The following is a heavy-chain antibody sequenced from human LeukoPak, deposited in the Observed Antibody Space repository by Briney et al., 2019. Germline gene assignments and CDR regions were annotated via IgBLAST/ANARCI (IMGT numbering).Heavy chain of an antibody. J-gene: IGHJ6*02. CDR3: ARYRRPSHYYYYYGMDV. CDR2: IYYSGST. V-gene: IGHV4-59*12. D-gene: IGHD3-16*02. Sequence: PSETLSLTCTVSGGSISSYYWSWIRQPPGKGLEWIGYIYYSGSTNYNPSLKSRVTISVDTSKNQFSLKLSSVTAADTAVYYCARYRRPSHYYYYYGMDVWGQGTTVTVSS. CDR1: GGSISSYY.